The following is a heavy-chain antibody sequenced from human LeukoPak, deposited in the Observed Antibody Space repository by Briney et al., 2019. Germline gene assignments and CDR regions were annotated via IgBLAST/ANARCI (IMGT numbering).Heavy chain of an antibody. CDR3: AKDKHYYGSGSYGPFDY. Sequence: GGSLRLSCAASGFTFSSYWMSWVRQAPGKGLEWVANIKQDGSEKYYVDSVKGRFTISRDNAKNSLYLQMNSLRAEDTAVYYCAKDKHYYGSGSYGPFDYWGQGTLVTVSS. CDR2: IKQDGSEK. J-gene: IGHJ4*02. D-gene: IGHD3-10*01. CDR1: GFTFSSYW. V-gene: IGHV3-7*03.